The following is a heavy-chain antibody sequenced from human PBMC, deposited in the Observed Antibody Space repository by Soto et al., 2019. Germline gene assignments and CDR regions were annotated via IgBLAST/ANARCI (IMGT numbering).Heavy chain of an antibody. CDR2: IWYDGSNK. CDR1: GFTFSSYG. Sequence: PGGSLRLSCAASGFTFSSYGMHWVSQAPGKGLEWVAVIWYDGSNKYYADSVKGRFTISRDNSKNTLYLQMNSLRAEDTAVYYCARGSAYYDILTGYFLDYWGQGP. CDR3: ARGSAYYDILTGYFLDY. D-gene: IGHD3-9*01. J-gene: IGHJ4*02. V-gene: IGHV3-33*01.